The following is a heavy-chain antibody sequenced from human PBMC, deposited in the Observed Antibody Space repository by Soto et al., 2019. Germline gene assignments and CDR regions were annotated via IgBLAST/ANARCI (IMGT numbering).Heavy chain of an antibody. V-gene: IGHV4-34*01. CDR2: INHSGNT. J-gene: IGHJ5*02. CDR1: GCTLRGPQ. CDR3: ARGSRSWYETNWFDP. D-gene: IGHD6-13*01. Sequence: PSEPRSRTCAFSGCTLRGPQWSWIRQHPGKGLEWIGEINHSGNTNYSPSLKSRITISVDTSKNQFSLKLTSVTAADTAVYYCARGSRSWYETNWFDPWGQGTLVTGSS.